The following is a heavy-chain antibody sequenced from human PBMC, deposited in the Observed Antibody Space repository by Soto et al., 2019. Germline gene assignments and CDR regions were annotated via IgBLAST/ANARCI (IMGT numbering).Heavy chain of an antibody. CDR2: IYFSGST. Sequence: QVQLQESGPGLVQPSQTLSLTCTVSGGSISSGDCYWSWIRQPPGKGLEWIGYIYFSGSTYYNPSLKSRVTTSVDTSKNQFSRKLSSVTAADTAVYYCARVDSGSGSYYGDYWGQGTLVTVSS. J-gene: IGHJ4*02. V-gene: IGHV4-30-4*01. CDR1: GGSISSGDCY. D-gene: IGHD3-10*01. CDR3: ARVDSGSGSYYGDY.